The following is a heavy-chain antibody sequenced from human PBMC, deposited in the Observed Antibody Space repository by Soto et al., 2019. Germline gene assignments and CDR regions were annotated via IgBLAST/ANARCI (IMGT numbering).Heavy chain of an antibody. CDR1: GGTFSNYA. CDR2: IIPLSGTA. J-gene: IGHJ6*02. D-gene: IGHD6-19*01. Sequence: QVQLVQSGAEVKKPGSSVKVSCKASGGTFSNYAISWVRQAPGQGLEWMGGIIPLSGTANYAQKFQGRVTITADESTSTAYIELRSLRSEDTAVYYCARDYSVADTYSYVMDVWGQGTTVTLSS. CDR3: ARDYSVADTYSYVMDV. V-gene: IGHV1-69*01.